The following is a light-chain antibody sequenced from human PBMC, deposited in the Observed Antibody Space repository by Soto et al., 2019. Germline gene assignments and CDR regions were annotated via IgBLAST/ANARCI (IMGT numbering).Light chain of an antibody. CDR2: TDK. CDR3: ISYTNNSTVV. CDR1: SGDVGGHDY. V-gene: IGLV2-14*03. Sequence: QSVLTQVAAVSRSSGQSITFSCTGISGDVGGHDYVSWYQQYPGKSPKLMIYTDKYRHSGASNRVSGSKSGNTTTLNISGLQAEDEATYHCISYTNNSTVVFGGGTKVTDL. J-gene: IGLJ2*01.